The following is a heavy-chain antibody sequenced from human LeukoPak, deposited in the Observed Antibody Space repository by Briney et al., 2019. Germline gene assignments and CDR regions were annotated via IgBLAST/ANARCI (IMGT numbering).Heavy chain of an antibody. CDR1: GITFSSYA. CDR3: TTDTYYYGSGSYYLRFDY. J-gene: IGHJ4*02. V-gene: IGHV3-23*01. Sequence: GGSLRLSCAASGITFSSYAMTWVRQAPGKGLEWVSSISGSGGSTYYADSVKGRFTISRDNSKNTLYLQMNSLKTEDTAVYYCTTDTYYYGSGSYYLRFDYWGQGTLVTVSS. D-gene: IGHD3-10*01. CDR2: ISGSGGST.